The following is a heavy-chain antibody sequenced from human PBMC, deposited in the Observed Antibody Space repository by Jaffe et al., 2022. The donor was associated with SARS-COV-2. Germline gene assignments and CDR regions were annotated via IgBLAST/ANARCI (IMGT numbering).Heavy chain of an antibody. V-gene: IGHV4-39*02. CDR3: ARDYGDYRNWFDP. Sequence: QLQLQESGPGLVKPSETLSLTCTVSGGSISSSSYYWGWIRQPPGKGLEWIGSIYYSGSTYYNPSLKSRVTISVDTSKNQFSLKLSSVTAADTAVYYCARDYGDYRNWFDPWGQGTLVTVSS. J-gene: IGHJ5*02. CDR2: IYYSGST. D-gene: IGHD4-17*01. CDR1: GGSISSSSYY.